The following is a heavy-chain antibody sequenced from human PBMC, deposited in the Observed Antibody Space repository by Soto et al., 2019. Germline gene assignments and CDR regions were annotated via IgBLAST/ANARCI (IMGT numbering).Heavy chain of an antibody. CDR3: ARSRVVVHYMSPYFDY. CDR1: GFTFSSYD. V-gene: IGHV3-13*01. Sequence: GGSLRLSCAASGFTFSSYDMHWVRQATGKGLEWVSAIGTAGDTYYPGSVKGRFTISRENAKNSLYLQMNSLRAEDTAVYYCARSRVVVHYMSPYFDYWGQGTLVTVSS. CDR2: IGTAGDT. J-gene: IGHJ4*02. D-gene: IGHD3-22*01.